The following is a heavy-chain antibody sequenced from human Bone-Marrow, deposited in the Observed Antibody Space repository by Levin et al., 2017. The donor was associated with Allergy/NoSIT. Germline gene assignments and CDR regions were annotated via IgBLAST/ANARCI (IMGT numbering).Heavy chain of an antibody. D-gene: IGHD5-18*01. Sequence: LSLTCAASGFTFSNYWMSWVRQAPGKGLEWVADIKQDGSEKNYVDSVKGRFTISRDNAKNSLYLQMNSLRAEDPAVYYCARGLDTAMPPQHWGQGTLVTASS. V-gene: IGHV3-7*01. CDR2: IKQDGSEK. J-gene: IGHJ4*02. CDR1: GFTFSNYW. CDR3: ARGLDTAMPPQH.